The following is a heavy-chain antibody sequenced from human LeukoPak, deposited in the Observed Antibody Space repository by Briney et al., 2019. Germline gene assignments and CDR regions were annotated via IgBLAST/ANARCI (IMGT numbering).Heavy chain of an antibody. V-gene: IGHV3-30*04. CDR2: ISYDGRDK. CDR3: AKDSGNYANYYFDH. D-gene: IGHD1-26*01. Sequence: GGSLRLSCAASGFTFSTYAMHWVRHAPGKGLEWVTVISYDGRDKKFADSVKGRFSISRDNSKNTLYLQMDSLRSEDTAVYYCAKDSGNYANYYFDHWGQGTLVTVSS. J-gene: IGHJ4*02. CDR1: GFTFSTYA.